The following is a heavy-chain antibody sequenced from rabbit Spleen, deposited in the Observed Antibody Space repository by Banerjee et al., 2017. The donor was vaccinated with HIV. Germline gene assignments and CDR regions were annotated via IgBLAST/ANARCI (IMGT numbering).Heavy chain of an antibody. J-gene: IGHJ6*01. CDR3: ARDTASSFSSYGMDL. Sequence: LEESGGGLVKPGGTLTLTCTVSGFSFSSNWICWVRQAPGKGLEWIVCIDSGSSGFTYFASWAKGRFTISKTSSTTVTLQMTSLTAADTATYFCARDTASSFSSYGMDLWGQGTLVTVS. D-gene: IGHD8-1*01. V-gene: IGHV1S45*01. CDR1: GFSFSSNW. CDR2: IDSGSSGFT.